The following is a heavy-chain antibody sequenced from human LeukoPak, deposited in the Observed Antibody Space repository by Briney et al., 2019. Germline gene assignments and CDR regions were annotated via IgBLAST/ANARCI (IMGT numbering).Heavy chain of an antibody. J-gene: IGHJ6*03. V-gene: IGHV4-59*01. CDR3: ARGRVSSSSWHSTYYYYFYMDV. Sequence: SETLSLTCSVSDDSISIYYWSWIRQPPGKGLEWIGYIDHTGSTNYNPSLNSRVTISRDTSKNHFSLELSSVTAADTAVYFCARGRVSSSSWHSTYYYYFYMDVWGKGTTVTVSS. CDR2: IDHTGST. D-gene: IGHD6-13*01. CDR1: DDSISIYY.